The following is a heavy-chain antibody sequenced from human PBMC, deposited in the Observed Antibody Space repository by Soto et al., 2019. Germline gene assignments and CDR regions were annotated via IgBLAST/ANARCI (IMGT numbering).Heavy chain of an antibody. D-gene: IGHD5-12*01. V-gene: IGHV4-4*02. CDR3: ARVLRGRFDP. CDR2: ISHSGIT. J-gene: IGHJ5*02. Sequence: SETLSLTCAVSGGSITRANWWTGVGQPPGGGLEWIGEISHSGITNYKASLKSRVTMSVDKTKNDVSLKLTSVTAADAAVYYCARVLRGRFDPWGQGTPVTVSS. CDR1: GGSITRANW.